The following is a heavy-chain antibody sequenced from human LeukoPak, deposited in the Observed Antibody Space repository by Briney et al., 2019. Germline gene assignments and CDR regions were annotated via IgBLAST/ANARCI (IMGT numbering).Heavy chain of an antibody. D-gene: IGHD3-16*02. CDR2: ISAYNGDT. CDR1: GYTFTGYY. Sequence: ASVKVSCKASGYTFTGYYMHWVRQAPGQGLEWMGWISAYNGDTKYAQKVQGSVTMSTETSTSTAYMEMRSLRSDDTAVYYCARLGVKAFSLSGTLRGLEYYYYMDVWGKGTTVTVSS. J-gene: IGHJ6*03. V-gene: IGHV1-18*04. CDR3: ARLGVKAFSLSGTLRGLEYYYYMDV.